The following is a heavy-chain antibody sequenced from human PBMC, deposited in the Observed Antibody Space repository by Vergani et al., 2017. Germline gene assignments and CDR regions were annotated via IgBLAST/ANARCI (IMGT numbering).Heavy chain of an antibody. V-gene: IGHV4-59*01. Sequence: QVQLQESGPGLVRPSETLSLTCTVSGGSLSGYYWNWILQTPGAGLEWIGYVEDSGYFNYNPSLKTRVSMSSDTSNNQFSLMLSSVTVADTAVYYCARSIVSRNPPDYFDNWGQGTLVTVSS. CDR2: VEDSGYF. CDR1: GGSLSGYY. CDR3: ARSIVSRNPPDYFDN. D-gene: IGHD1-14*01. J-gene: IGHJ4*02.